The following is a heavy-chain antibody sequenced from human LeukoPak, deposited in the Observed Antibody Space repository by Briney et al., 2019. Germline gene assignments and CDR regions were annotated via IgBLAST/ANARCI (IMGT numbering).Heavy chain of an antibody. Sequence: GSSVKVSCKASGYTFTSYAMNWVRQAPGQGLESMGWINTNTGNPTYAQGFTGRFVLSLDTSVSTAYLQNSSLKAEDTAVYYCARGETYYVAVLDYWGQGTLVTVSS. V-gene: IGHV7-4-1*02. CDR2: INTNTGNP. CDR1: GYTFTSYA. CDR3: ARGETYYVAVLDY. J-gene: IGHJ4*02. D-gene: IGHD3-10*02.